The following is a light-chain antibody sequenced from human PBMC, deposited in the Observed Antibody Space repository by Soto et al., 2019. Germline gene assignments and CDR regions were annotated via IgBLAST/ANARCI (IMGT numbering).Light chain of an antibody. J-gene: IGKJ4*01. CDR2: DAS. CDR1: QSVNTF. V-gene: IGKV3-11*01. CDR3: QQRFNWPGLT. Sequence: EIVLTQSPSTLSLSPGERATLSCRDSQSVNTFLAWYQQKPGQAPRLLISDASNSATGIPARFSGSGSGTDFTLTISSLEPEDFAVYDCQQRFNWPGLTFGGGTKVEIK.